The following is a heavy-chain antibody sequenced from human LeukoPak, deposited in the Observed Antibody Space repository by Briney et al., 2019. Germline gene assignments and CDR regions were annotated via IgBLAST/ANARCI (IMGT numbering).Heavy chain of an antibody. D-gene: IGHD2-15*01. CDR2: MNGGNGNT. J-gene: IGHJ6*03. Sequence: GASVKVSCKASGYIFTDYAIHWLRQARGQRPEWRGWMNGGNGNTKYAQKFQGRITLIRDTSTATAYMELSSLRHHDLAVYYCARGRGTSGSNRDFYYYYYMDVWGKGTTVTVSS. CDR3: ARGRGTSGSNRDFYYYYYMDV. V-gene: IGHV1-3*01. CDR1: GYIFTDYA.